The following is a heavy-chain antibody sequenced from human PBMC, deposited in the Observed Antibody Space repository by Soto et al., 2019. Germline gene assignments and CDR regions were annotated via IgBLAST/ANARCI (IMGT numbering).Heavy chain of an antibody. V-gene: IGHV3-30-3*01. Sequence: PGGSLRLSCAASGFTFSSYAMHLVRQAPGKGLEWVAVISYDVSNKYYADSVKGRFTISRDNAKNTLYLQINSQRAEYTAVYYCARVWRALGRGYYGMDVWGQGSTVTVSS. J-gene: IGHJ6*02. CDR2: ISYDVSNK. D-gene: IGHD7-27*01. CDR3: ARVWRALGRGYYGMDV. CDR1: GFTFSSYA.